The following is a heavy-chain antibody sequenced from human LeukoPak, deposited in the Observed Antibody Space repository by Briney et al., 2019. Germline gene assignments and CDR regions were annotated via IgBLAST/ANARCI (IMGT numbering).Heavy chain of an antibody. Sequence: PGGSLRLSCAASGFTFSSYGMSWVRQAPGKGLEWVSAISGSGGSTYYADSVKGRFTISRDNSKNMLYLQMNSLRAEDTAVYYCARGTERYSKNFDYWGQGILVSVSS. J-gene: IGHJ4*02. V-gene: IGHV3-23*01. CDR3: ARGTERYSKNFDY. D-gene: IGHD3-9*01. CDR2: ISGSGGST. CDR1: GFTFSSYG.